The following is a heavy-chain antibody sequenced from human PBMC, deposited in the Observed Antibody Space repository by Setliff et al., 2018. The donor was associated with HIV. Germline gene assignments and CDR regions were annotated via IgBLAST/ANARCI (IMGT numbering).Heavy chain of an antibody. J-gene: IGHJ3*02. CDR2: INTNTGNP. CDR3: ARDYDPGILRYFDRYPDAFDI. D-gene: IGHD3-9*01. CDR1: GYTFTSYA. Sequence: ASVKVSCKASGYTFTSYAMNWVRQAPGQGLEWMGWINTNTGNPTYAQCFTGRFVFSLDTSVSTAYLQISSLKAEDTAVYYCARDYDPGILRYFDRYPDAFDIWGQGTMVTVSS. V-gene: IGHV7-4-1*02.